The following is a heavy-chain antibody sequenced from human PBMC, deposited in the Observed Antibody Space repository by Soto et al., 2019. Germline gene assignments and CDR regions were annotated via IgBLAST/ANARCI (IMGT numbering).Heavy chain of an antibody. V-gene: IGHV1-69*02. CDR2: IIPILGIA. CDR1: GGTFNSYT. D-gene: IGHD3-3*01. CDR3: ARLRFLEWSPLSEFDP. J-gene: IGHJ5*02. Sequence: GASVKVSCKASGGTFNSYTISWVRQAPGQGLEWMGRIIPILGIANYAQKFQGRVTITADKSTSTAYMELSSLRSEDTAVYYCARLRFLEWSPLSEFDPWGQGTLVTVSS.